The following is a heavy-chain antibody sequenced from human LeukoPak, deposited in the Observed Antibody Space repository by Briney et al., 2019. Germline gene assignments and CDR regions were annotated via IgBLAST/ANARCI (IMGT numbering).Heavy chain of an antibody. Sequence: QPGASLRLSCADSGFTFSSYAMSWVRQAPGKGLEWVSTISGSGDSTYYADSVKGRFTISRDNSKNTLYLQMNSLRAEDTAVYYCAKDAGRTYDFWSGHHFDYWGQGTLVTVSS. V-gene: IGHV3-23*01. D-gene: IGHD3-3*01. CDR1: GFTFSSYA. CDR2: ISGSGDST. J-gene: IGHJ4*02. CDR3: AKDAGRTYDFWSGHHFDY.